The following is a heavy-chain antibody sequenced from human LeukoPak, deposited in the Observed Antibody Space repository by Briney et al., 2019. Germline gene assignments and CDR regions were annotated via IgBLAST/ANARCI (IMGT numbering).Heavy chain of an antibody. V-gene: IGHV4-38-2*02. CDR3: ARLGPYYYDSSGYRS. CDR1: GYFISSGYY. CDR2: IYHSGST. Sequence: SSETLSLTCTVSGYFISSGYYWGWIRQPPGKGLEWIGSIYHSGSTYYNSSLKSRVTISVDTSKNQFSLKLSSVTAADTAVYYCARLGPYYYDSSGYRSWGQGTLVTVSS. J-gene: IGHJ5*02. D-gene: IGHD3-22*01.